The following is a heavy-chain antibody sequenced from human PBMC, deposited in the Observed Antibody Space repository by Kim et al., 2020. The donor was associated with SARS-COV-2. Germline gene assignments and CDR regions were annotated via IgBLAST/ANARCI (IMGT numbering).Heavy chain of an antibody. V-gene: IGHV3-73*01. D-gene: IGHD2-8*01. CDR1: GFIFSGAT. Sequence: GGSLRLSCAASGFIFSGATLDWVRQASGKGLEWVGRIRTKGHNYATSYGASVKGRFTISRDDSRDTTYLQMNSLKTEDTAVYYCSPCINGVCYKHWGQGTLVTDSS. CDR2: IRTKGHNYAT. J-gene: IGHJ1*01. CDR3: SPCINGVCYKH.